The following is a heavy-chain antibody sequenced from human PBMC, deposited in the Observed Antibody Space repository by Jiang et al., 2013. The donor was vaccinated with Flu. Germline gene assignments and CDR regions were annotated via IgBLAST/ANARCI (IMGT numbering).Heavy chain of an antibody. Sequence: GPGLVKPSETLSLTCTVSGGSISSYYWSWIRQPPGKGLEWIGYIYYSGSTNYNPSLRSRVTISVDTSKNQFSLKLSSVTAADTAVYYCASVGQQLVNNWFDPWGQGNPGSPSPQ. V-gene: IGHV4-59*08. D-gene: IGHD6-13*01. CDR1: GGSISSYY. CDR3: ASVGQQLVNNWFDP. CDR2: IYYSGST. J-gene: IGHJ5*02.